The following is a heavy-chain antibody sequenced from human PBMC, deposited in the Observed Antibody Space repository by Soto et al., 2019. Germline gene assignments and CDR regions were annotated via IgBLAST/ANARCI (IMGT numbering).Heavy chain of an antibody. J-gene: IGHJ6*02. V-gene: IGHV3-64D*08. CDR2: ISSNGGST. Sequence: GGSLRLSCSASGFTFSSYAMHWVRQAPGKGLEYVSAISSNGGSTYYADSVKGRSTISRDNSKNTLYLQMSSLRAEDTAVYYCVKEAGATRGYYYYGMDVWGQGTTVTVSS. D-gene: IGHD1-26*01. CDR3: VKEAGATRGYYYYGMDV. CDR1: GFTFSSYA.